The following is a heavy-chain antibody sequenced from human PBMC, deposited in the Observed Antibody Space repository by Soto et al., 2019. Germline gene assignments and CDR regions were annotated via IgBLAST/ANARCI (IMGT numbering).Heavy chain of an antibody. CDR2: IYYSGST. D-gene: IGHD2-2*01. CDR3: ARSYCSSTSCYEYWFDP. Sequence: QVQLQESGPGLVKPSETLSLTCTVSGGSISSYYWSWIRQPPGKGLGWIGYIYYSGSTNYNPSLKSRVTISVDTSKNQFSLKLSSVTAADTAVYYCARSYCSSTSCYEYWFDPWGQGTLVTVSS. J-gene: IGHJ5*02. V-gene: IGHV4-59*08. CDR1: GGSISSYY.